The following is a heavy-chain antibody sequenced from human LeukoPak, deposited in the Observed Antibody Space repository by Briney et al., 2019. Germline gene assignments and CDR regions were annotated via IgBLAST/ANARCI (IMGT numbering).Heavy chain of an antibody. J-gene: IGHJ4*02. V-gene: IGHV4-39*01. D-gene: IGHD6-19*01. Sequence: SESLSLTCTVSGGFIRSSSYYWGWIRQPPGKGLEWVGSIYYSGVTYYNPSLKSRVTISVDTSKNQSSLMLSSVTAADTAVYYCAPSLYSSGWYGSFYWGQGTLVTVSS. CDR3: APSLYSSGWYGSFY. CDR1: GGFIRSSSYY. CDR2: IYYSGVT.